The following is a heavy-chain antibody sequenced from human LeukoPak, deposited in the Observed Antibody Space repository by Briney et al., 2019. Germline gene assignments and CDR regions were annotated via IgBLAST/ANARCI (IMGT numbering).Heavy chain of an antibody. D-gene: IGHD3-10*01. Sequence: SETLSLTCTVSGGSISSYYWSWIRQPPGKGLEWIGYIYYSGSTNYNPSLKSRVTISVDTSKNQFSLKLSSVTAADTAVYYCARGPNGSGSSYYFDYWGQGTLVTVSS. J-gene: IGHJ4*02. V-gene: IGHV4-59*01. CDR3: ARGPNGSGSSYYFDY. CDR1: GGSISSYY. CDR2: IYYSGST.